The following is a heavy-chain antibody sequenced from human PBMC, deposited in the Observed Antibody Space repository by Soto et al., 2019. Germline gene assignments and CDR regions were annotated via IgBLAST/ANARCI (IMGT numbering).Heavy chain of an antibody. J-gene: IGHJ5*02. CDR1: ADTFNSYS. V-gene: IGHV1-69*01. CDR2: ITPVFGTA. D-gene: IGHD4-17*01. CDR3: ARSLEGITVTNWFDP. Sequence: QVQLVQSGAEVKKPGSSVKVSCKASADTFNSYSLSWLRQAPGQRLEWMGGITPVFGTADYSQSFEDRLTITADESTSTVYMELSSLRSDDTAVYYCARSLEGITVTNWFDPWGQGALGTVS.